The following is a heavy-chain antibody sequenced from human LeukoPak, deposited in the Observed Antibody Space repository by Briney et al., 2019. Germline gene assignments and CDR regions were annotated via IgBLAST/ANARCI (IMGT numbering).Heavy chain of an antibody. CDR3: ASGYCGSTRCYAVDY. Sequence: SETLSLTCTVSGGSISSYYWSWIRQPPGKGLEWIGTIYYSGSTYYNPSLKSRVTISVDTSKSQFSLKLSSVTAADTAVYYCASGYCGSTRCYAVDYWGQGTLVTVSS. V-gene: IGHV4-59*04. CDR1: GGSISSYY. CDR2: IYYSGST. D-gene: IGHD2-2*03. J-gene: IGHJ4*02.